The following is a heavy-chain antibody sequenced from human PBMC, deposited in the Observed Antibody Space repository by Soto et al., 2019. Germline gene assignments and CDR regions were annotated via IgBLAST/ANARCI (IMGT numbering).Heavy chain of an antibody. CDR3: AREPDDSSGYYYEWGVRKISY. J-gene: IGHJ4*02. V-gene: IGHV4-39*07. Sequence: KPSETLSLTCTVSGGSISSSSYYWGWIRQPPGKGLEWIGSIYYSGSTYYNPSLKSRVTMSVDTSKNQFSLKLSSVTAADTAVYYCAREPDDSSGYYYEWGVRKISYWGQGTLVTVSS. CDR2: IYYSGST. CDR1: GGSISSSSYY. D-gene: IGHD3-22*01.